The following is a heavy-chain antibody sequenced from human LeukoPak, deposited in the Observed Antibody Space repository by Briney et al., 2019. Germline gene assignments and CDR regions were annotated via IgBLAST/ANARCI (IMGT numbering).Heavy chain of an antibody. CDR3: ARAGRGATAYYFDY. CDR1: GFTFSSYA. D-gene: IGHD1-26*01. V-gene: IGHV3-30-3*01. CDR2: ISYDGSNK. Sequence: GGSLRLSCAASGFTFSSYAMHWVRQAPGKGLEWVAVISYDGSNKYYADSVKGRFTISRDNSKNTLYLQMNSLRAEDTAVYYCARAGRGATAYYFDYWGQGTLVTVSS. J-gene: IGHJ4*02.